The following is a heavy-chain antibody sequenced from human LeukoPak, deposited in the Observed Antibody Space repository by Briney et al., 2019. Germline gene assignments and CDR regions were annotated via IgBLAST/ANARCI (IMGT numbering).Heavy chain of an antibody. CDR1: GGSISSYY. Sequence: SETLSLTCTVSGGSISSYYWSWIRQPPGKGLEWIGYIYYSGSTNYNPSLKSRVTISVDTSKNQFSPKLSSVTAADTAVYYCARDLGYSYGPLNYYYYGMDVWGQGTTVTVSS. D-gene: IGHD5-18*01. V-gene: IGHV4-59*01. J-gene: IGHJ6*02. CDR3: ARDLGYSYGPLNYYYYGMDV. CDR2: IYYSGST.